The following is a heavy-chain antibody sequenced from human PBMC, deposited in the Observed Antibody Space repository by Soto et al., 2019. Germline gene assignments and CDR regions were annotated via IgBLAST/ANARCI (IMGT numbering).Heavy chain of an antibody. V-gene: IGHV1-18*01. D-gene: IGHD2-2*01. CDR1: GYSFMKYG. Sequence: SVKVSCKGFGYSFMKYGINWVRQAPGQELEWVGWISPYSGYTHSAQKFHGRLTLTTGTAASTAYVELRILRSADTVPYYYARDASVLIPAAQPSRFDSWGPETLVTVSS. CDR2: ISPYSGYT. J-gene: IGHJ4*01. CDR3: ARDASVLIPAAQPSRFDS.